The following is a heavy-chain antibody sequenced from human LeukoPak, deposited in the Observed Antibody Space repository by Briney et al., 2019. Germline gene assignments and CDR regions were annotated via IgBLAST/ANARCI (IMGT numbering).Heavy chain of an antibody. CDR1: GYTFTSYY. CDR3: ASLSIAAAGVNYGMDV. Sequence: ASVKVSCKASGYTFTSYYMHWVRQAPGQGLEWMGIIKPSGGSTSYAQKFQGRVTMTRDTSTSTVYMELSSLRSEDTAVYYCASLSIAAAGVNYGMDVWGQGTTVTVSS. CDR2: IKPSGGST. V-gene: IGHV1-46*01. J-gene: IGHJ6*02. D-gene: IGHD6-13*01.